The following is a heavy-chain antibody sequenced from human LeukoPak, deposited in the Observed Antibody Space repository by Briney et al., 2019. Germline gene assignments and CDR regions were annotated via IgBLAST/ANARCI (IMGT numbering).Heavy chain of an antibody. CDR1: GGSISSYY. Sequence: PSETLSLTRTVSGGSISSYYWSWIRQPPGKGLEWIGYIYYSGSTNHNPSLKSRVTISVDTSKNQFSLKLSSVTAADTAVYYCARGGYYDKEAFDIWGQGTMVTVSS. J-gene: IGHJ3*02. CDR3: ARGGYYDKEAFDI. V-gene: IGHV4-59*01. D-gene: IGHD3-22*01. CDR2: IYYSGST.